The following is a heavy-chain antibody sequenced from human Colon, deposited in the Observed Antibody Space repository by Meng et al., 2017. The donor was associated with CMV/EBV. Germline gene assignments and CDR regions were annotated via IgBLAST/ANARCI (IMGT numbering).Heavy chain of an antibody. J-gene: IGHJ5*02. V-gene: IGHV3-30*02. D-gene: IGHD3-16*02. CDR2: IRYDGSNK. CDR3: AKSPPLALSSGFDP. Sequence: ASGFTFSSYGMHRVRQAPGKGLEWVAFIRYDGSNKYYADSVKGRFTISRDNSKNTLYLQMNSLRAEDTAVYYCAKSPPLALSSGFDPWGQGTLVTVSS. CDR1: GFTFSSYG.